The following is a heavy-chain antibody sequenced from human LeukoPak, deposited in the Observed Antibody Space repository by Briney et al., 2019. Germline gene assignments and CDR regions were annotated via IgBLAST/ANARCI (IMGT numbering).Heavy chain of an antibody. CDR1: GFTFSSYW. D-gene: IGHD1-26*01. V-gene: IGHV3-23*01. CDR3: AKGERQPTLSFDY. J-gene: IGHJ4*02. CDR2: ISGRGGRT. Sequence: GGSLRLSCAASGFTFSSYWMSWVRQAPGKGLDWVSGISGRGGRTYYVDSVKGRFTISRDNSKNTLYLQMNSLRAEDTAVYHCAKGERQPTLSFDYWGQGTLVTVSS.